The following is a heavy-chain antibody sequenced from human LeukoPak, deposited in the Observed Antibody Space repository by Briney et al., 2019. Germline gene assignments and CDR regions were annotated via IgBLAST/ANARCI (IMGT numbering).Heavy chain of an antibody. CDR1: GYTFTRYE. CDR3: ARTVTGALGYFDL. V-gene: IGHV7-4-1*02. CDR2: INTTTGNP. J-gene: IGHJ2*01. D-gene: IGHD6-19*01. Sequence: RASVKVSCKASGYTFTRYEMNWVRQAPGQGLEWMGWINTTTGNPIYVQGFTGRFVFSLDTSVSTAYLQISSLKAEDTAVYYCARTVTGALGYFDLWGRGTLVTVSS.